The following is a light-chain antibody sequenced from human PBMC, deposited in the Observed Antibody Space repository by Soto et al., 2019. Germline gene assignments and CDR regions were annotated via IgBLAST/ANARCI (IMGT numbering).Light chain of an antibody. Sequence: DIVMTQSPDSLAVSLGERATINCKSSQSVLYSSNNKNYLAWYQQKPGQPPELLIYWASTRESGVPDRFSVSGSGTDFTLTISSLQAEDVAVYYCQQYYSTPWTFGQGTKVEIK. CDR1: QSVLYSSNNKNY. J-gene: IGKJ1*01. V-gene: IGKV4-1*01. CDR3: QQYYSTPWT. CDR2: WAS.